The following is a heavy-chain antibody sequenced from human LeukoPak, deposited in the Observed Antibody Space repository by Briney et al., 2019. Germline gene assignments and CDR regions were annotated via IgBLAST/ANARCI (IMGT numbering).Heavy chain of an antibody. V-gene: IGHV4-59*11. CDR1: GGSIRSHC. J-gene: IGHJ4*02. D-gene: IGHD4-17*01. CDR2: IYFSGST. CDR3: ARGGYGDYDPFDY. Sequence: SETLSLTCTVSGGSIRSHCWSWVRQPPGKGLEWIGYIYFSGSTNYNPSLKSRVTISVDTSKNQFSLKLSSVTAADTAVYYCARGGYGDYDPFDYWGQGTLVTVSS.